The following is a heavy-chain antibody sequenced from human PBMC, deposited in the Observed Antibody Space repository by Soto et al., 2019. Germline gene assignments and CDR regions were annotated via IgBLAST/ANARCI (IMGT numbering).Heavy chain of an antibody. CDR3: SRSMFYTDGSSYSPFDN. J-gene: IGHJ4*02. CDR2: FYYTGST. CDR1: GGSVSSGNYY. V-gene: IGHV4-61*01. Sequence: QVQLQESGPGLVKPSETLSLTCTVSGGSVSSGNYYWSWIRQPPGKGLEWIGYFYYTGSTNYNPSCSRPSTISIATSKNQLALKVSSVTAAETAVYYCSRSMFYTDGSSYSPFDNWGQGILVTVSS. D-gene: IGHD3-22*01.